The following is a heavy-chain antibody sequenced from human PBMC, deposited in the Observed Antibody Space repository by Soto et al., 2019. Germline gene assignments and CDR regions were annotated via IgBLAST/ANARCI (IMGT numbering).Heavy chain of an antibody. CDR2: IYYSGST. Sequence: QVQLQESGPGLVKPSQTLSLTCTVSGGSISSGNYYWSWIHQHPGKGLEWIGYIYYSGSTYYNPSLKSRVTISVDTSKNRFSLKLSSVTAADTAVYYCARVGYCTNGVCYTPSDYWGQGTLVTVSS. J-gene: IGHJ4*02. CDR1: GGSISSGNYY. CDR3: ARVGYCTNGVCYTPSDY. V-gene: IGHV4-31*03. D-gene: IGHD2-8*01.